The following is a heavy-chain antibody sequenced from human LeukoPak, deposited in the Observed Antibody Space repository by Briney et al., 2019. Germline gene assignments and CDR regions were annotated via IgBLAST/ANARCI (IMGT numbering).Heavy chain of an antibody. CDR2: IYGGDSDT. V-gene: IGHV5-51*01. Sequence: GESLKISCKASGYIFTTYWIGWVRQMPGKGLEWMGIIYGGDSDTGYSPSFQGQVTMSADKSTTTAYLQWSSLKASDTAIYYCARRGIRDGYNYADSWGQGTLVTVSS. J-gene: IGHJ4*02. D-gene: IGHD5-24*01. CDR1: GYIFTTYW. CDR3: ARRGIRDGYNYADS.